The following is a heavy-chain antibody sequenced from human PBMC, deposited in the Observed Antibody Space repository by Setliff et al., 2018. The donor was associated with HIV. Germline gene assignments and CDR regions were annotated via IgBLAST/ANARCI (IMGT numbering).Heavy chain of an antibody. Sequence: SETLSLTCTVSGGSFRSSRYYWGWIRQPPGKGLEWIGNIHYGGFFWYSPSLKSRVTISVDTSKNQFSLKLSSVTAADTATYYCASRGIVVVTMSMPDEFFVHWGHGTLVTVSS. J-gene: IGHJ1*01. V-gene: IGHV4-39*01. CDR1: GGSFRSSRYY. CDR2: IHYGGFF. CDR3: ASRGIVVVTMSMPDEFFVH. D-gene: IGHD2-21*02.